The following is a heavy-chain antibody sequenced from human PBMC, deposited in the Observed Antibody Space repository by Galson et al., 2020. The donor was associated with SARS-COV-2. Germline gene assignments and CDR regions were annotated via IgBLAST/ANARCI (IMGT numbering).Heavy chain of an antibody. CDR2: IDPGDYET. J-gene: IGHJ6*02. CDR3: ARSGYSYGLSYYYGMDV. V-gene: IGHV5-51*01. Sequence: GASLKISRTCSCTSFTSYWLGWRRQMPGKGLGWRGIIDPGDYETKYSPSLQGQVTISADKSTSTAYLQWSSLKASDTAMYYCARSGYSYGLSYYYGMDVWGQGTPVTVSS. CDR1: CTSFTSYW. D-gene: IGHD5-18*01.